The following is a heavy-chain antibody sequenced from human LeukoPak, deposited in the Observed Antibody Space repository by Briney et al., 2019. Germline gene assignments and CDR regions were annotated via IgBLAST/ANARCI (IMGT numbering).Heavy chain of an antibody. D-gene: IGHD2-2*01. V-gene: IGHV4-39*07. J-gene: IGHJ5*02. CDR3: ARAPAYCSSTSCPIPDNWFDP. CDR2: IYYSGST. CDR1: GGSISSSSYY. Sequence: SETLSLTCTVSGGSISSSSYYWGWIRQPPGKGLEWIGSIYYSGSTYYNPSLKSRVTISVDTSKNQFSLKLSSVTAADTAVYYCARAPAYCSSTSCPIPDNWFDPWGQGTLVTVSS.